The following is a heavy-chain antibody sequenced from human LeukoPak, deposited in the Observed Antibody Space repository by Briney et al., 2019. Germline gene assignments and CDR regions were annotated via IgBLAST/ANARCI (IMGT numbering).Heavy chain of an antibody. V-gene: IGHV3-48*02. CDR3: ARDRDYAFDY. CDR2: INSDIYSNTI. Sequence: GGSLRLSCAASGFTFSSYWMSWVRQAPGKGLEWISYINSDIYSNTIYNADTVKGRFTISRDNGRNSLYLQMNSLRDEDTAVYYCARDRDYAFDYWGQGTLITVSS. D-gene: IGHD4-17*01. J-gene: IGHJ4*02. CDR1: GFTFSSYW.